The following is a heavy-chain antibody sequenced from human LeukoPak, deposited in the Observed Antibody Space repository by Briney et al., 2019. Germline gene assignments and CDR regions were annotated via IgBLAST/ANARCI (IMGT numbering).Heavy chain of an antibody. D-gene: IGHD4-23*01. Sequence: SQTLSLTCTVSGGSISSGGYYWSWIRQPPGKGLEWIGYIYHSGSTYYNPSLKSRVTISVDTSKNQFSLKLSSVTAADTAVYYCARAYGGKGNWFDPWGQGTLVTVSS. V-gene: IGHV4-30-2*01. CDR1: GGSISSGGYY. J-gene: IGHJ5*02. CDR2: IYHSGST. CDR3: ARAYGGKGNWFDP.